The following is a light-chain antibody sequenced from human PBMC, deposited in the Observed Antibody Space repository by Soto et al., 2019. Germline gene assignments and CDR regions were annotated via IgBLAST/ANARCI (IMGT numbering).Light chain of an antibody. CDR3: QQYGSSRWT. V-gene: IGKV3-20*01. CDR2: GAS. J-gene: IGKJ1*01. CDR1: QSVSTSY. Sequence: EIVLTQSPGTLYSSPRERATLSCSASQSVSTSYLAWYQQKPGQAPRLLISGASSRATGIPVRFSGSGSGTDVTLTISRLEPEDFAVYYCQQYGSSRWTFGQGTKVVIK.